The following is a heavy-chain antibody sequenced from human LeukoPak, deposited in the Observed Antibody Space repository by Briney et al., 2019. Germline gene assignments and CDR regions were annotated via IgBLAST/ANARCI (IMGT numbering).Heavy chain of an antibody. CDR1: GFSFGDYS. CDR3: ASRSGRQWLPYFDY. D-gene: IGHD1-26*01. J-gene: IGHJ4*02. V-gene: IGHV3-49*04. CDR2: IRSKAYGGTT. Sequence: GGSLRLSCTSSGFSFGDYSMTWVRQAPGKGLEWVGFIRSKAYGGTTEYAASVKGRFTISRDDSKSIGYLQMNSLKTEDTAVYHCASRSGRQWLPYFDYWGQGTLVTVSS.